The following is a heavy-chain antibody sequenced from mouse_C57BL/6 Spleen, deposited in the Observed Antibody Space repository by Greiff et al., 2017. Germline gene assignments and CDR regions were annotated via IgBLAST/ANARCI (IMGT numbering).Heavy chain of an antibody. CDR2: INPSNGGT. J-gene: IGHJ3*01. V-gene: IGHV1-53*01. CDR3: ASTTVVDPWFAY. Sequence: QVQLQQPGTELVKPGASVKMSCKASGYTFTSYWMHWVKQRPGQGLEWIGNINPSNGGTNYNEKFKSKATLTVDKSSSTAYMQLSSLTSEDSAVYCCASTTVVDPWFAYWGQGTLVTVSA. D-gene: IGHD1-1*01. CDR1: GYTFTSYW.